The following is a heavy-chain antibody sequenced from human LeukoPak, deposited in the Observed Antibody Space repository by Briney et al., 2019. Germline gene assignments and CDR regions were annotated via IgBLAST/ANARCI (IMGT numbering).Heavy chain of an antibody. J-gene: IGHJ4*02. CDR2: IIPMFRTA. D-gene: IGHD3-22*01. CDR3: GLGGYQYYFDY. Sequence: ASVKVSCKASGGTFSSHAISWVRQAPGQGLEWMGGIIPMFRTADYAQQFQGRVTITADESTSTAYMELRSLRSDDTAVYYCGLGGYQYYFDYWGQGTLVTVSS. CDR1: GGTFSSHA. V-gene: IGHV1-69*13.